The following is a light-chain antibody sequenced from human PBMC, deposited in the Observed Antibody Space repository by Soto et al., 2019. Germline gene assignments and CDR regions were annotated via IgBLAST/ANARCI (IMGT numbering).Light chain of an antibody. CDR3: QAWDSSTLYV. Sequence: SYELTQPPSVSVSPGQTASITCSGDKLGDKYACWYQQKPGQSPVLVIYQDDKRPSGIPVRFSGSNSGNTATLTISGTQAMDEADYYCQAWDSSTLYVFGTGTKLTVL. CDR1: KLGDKY. J-gene: IGLJ1*01. V-gene: IGLV3-1*01. CDR2: QDD.